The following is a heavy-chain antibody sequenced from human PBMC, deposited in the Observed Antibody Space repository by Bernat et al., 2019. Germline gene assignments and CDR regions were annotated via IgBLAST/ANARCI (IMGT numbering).Heavy chain of an antibody. CDR2: IKQDGSEK. D-gene: IGHD3-3*01. Sequence: EVQLVESGGGLVQPGGSLRLSCAASGFTFSSYWMSWVRQAPGKGLEWVANIKQDGSEKYYVDSVKGRFTISRDNAKNSLYLQMNSLRAEDTAVYYCAREWYYDFGSGYRATDAFDIWGQGTMVTVSS. V-gene: IGHV3-7*03. CDR3: AREWYYDFGSGYRATDAFDI. J-gene: IGHJ3*02. CDR1: GFTFSSYW.